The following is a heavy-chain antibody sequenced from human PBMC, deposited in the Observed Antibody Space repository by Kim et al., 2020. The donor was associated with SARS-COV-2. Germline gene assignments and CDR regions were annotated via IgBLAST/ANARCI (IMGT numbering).Heavy chain of an antibody. J-gene: IGHJ6*02. CDR1: GFTFSSYG. Sequence: GGSLRLSCAASGFTFSSYGMHWVRQAPGKGLEWVAVISYDGSNKYYADSVKGRFTISRDNSKNTLYLQMNSLRAEDTAVYYCAKSATMVRGVWRRDYYYGMDVWGQGTTVTVSS. D-gene: IGHD3-10*01. CDR2: ISYDGSNK. V-gene: IGHV3-30*18. CDR3: AKSATMVRGVWRRDYYYGMDV.